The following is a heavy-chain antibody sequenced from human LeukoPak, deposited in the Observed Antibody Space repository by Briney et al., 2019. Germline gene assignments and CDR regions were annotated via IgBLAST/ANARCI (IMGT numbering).Heavy chain of an antibody. CDR2: IYYSGTT. Sequence: PSQTLSLTCTVSGDSISSGGYYWTWIRQHPRKGLEWIGYIYYSGTTFYNPSLKSRVTISLDMSNNQFSLNLNSVTAADTAVYFCTRDREHGTQDSWGQGTLVTVS. CDR3: TRDREHGTQDS. J-gene: IGHJ4*02. V-gene: IGHV4-31*03. CDR1: GDSISSGGYY. D-gene: IGHD1-26*01.